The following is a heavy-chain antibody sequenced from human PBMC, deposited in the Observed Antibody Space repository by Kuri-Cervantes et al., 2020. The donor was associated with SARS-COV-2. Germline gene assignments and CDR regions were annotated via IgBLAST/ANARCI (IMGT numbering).Heavy chain of an antibody. CDR1: GFTFSSYA. D-gene: IGHD6-13*01. CDR3: AKSMSIAAPASDY. J-gene: IGHJ4*02. CDR2: ISNSGGST. Sequence: GESLKISCAASGFTFSSYAMRWVRQAPGKGLEWVSTISNSGGSTYYADSVKGRFTISRDNSKNTLYLQMNSLRADDTAVYHCAKSMSIAAPASDYWGQGTLVTVSS. V-gene: IGHV3-23*01.